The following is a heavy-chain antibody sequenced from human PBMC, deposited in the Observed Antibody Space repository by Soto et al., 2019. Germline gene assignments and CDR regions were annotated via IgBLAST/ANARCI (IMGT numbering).Heavy chain of an antibody. CDR1: GGSISSGGYY. V-gene: IGHV4-31*03. D-gene: IGHD3-10*01. CDR3: VLCRGSGFNWFDP. Sequence: PSETLSLTCTVSGGSISSGGYYWSWIRQHPGKGLEWIGYIYYSGSTYYNPSLKSRVTISVDTSKNQFSLKLSPVTAADTAVYYCVLCRGSGFNWFDPRGQGTLVTVSS. J-gene: IGHJ5*02. CDR2: IYYSGST.